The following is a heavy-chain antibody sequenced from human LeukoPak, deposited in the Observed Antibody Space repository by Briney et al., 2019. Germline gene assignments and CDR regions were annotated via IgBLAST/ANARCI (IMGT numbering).Heavy chain of an antibody. CDR1: GFTFSSYA. CDR2: ISYDGSNK. V-gene: IGHV3-30-3*01. D-gene: IGHD3-16*01. J-gene: IGHJ4*02. CDR3: ARDLLPRGTWGG. Sequence: GGSLRLSCSASGFTFSSYAMHWVRQAPGKGLEWVAVISYDGSNKYYADSVKGRFTISRDNSKNTLYLQMNSLRAEDTAVYYCARDLLPRGTWGGWGQGTLVTVSS.